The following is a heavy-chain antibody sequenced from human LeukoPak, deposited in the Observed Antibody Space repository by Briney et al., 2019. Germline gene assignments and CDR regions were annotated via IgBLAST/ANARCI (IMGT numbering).Heavy chain of an antibody. J-gene: IGHJ4*02. CDR1: GFTFSNYW. V-gene: IGHV3-7*01. CDR3: ARGKSGSYGTKGY. D-gene: IGHD1-26*01. Sequence: PGGSLRLSCAASGFTFSNYWMSWVRQAPGKGLEWVANIKQDGSEKYYVDSVKGRFTISRDNAKNSLYLQMNSLRVEDTAVYYCARGKSGSYGTKGYWGQGTLVTVSS. CDR2: IKQDGSEK.